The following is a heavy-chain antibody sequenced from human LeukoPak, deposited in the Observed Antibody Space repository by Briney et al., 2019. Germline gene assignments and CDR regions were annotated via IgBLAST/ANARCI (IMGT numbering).Heavy chain of an antibody. Sequence: ASVKVSCKASGYTFTGYYMHWVRQAPGQGLEWMGWINPNTGGTNNAQKFQGRVTMTRDTSISTAYMQLSRLRSDDTAVYYCARSSYYYDSSAYYNNFDYWGQGTLVTVSS. D-gene: IGHD3-22*01. CDR1: GYTFTGYY. V-gene: IGHV1-2*02. CDR3: ARSSYYYDSSAYYNNFDY. J-gene: IGHJ4*02. CDR2: INPNTGGT.